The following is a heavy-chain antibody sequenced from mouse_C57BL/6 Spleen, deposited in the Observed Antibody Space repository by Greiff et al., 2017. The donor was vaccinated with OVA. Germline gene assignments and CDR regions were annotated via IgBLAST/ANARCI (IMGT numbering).Heavy chain of an antibody. Sequence: VQLQQPGAELVRPGSSVKLSCKASGYTFTSYWMHWVKQRPIQGLEWIGNIDPSDSETHYNQKFKDKATLTVDKSSSTAYMQLSSLTSEDSAVYYCARVHRYYYAMDYWGQGTSVTVSS. CDR3: ARVHRYYYAMDY. J-gene: IGHJ4*01. CDR2: IDPSDSET. V-gene: IGHV1-52*01. CDR1: GYTFTSYW.